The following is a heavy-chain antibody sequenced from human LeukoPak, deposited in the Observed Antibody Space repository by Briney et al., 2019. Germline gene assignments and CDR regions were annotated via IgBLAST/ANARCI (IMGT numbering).Heavy chain of an antibody. V-gene: IGHV3-48*03. D-gene: IGHD2-15*01. CDR2: ISSGGSII. CDR1: RFAFSDYE. J-gene: IGHJ4*02. CDR3: ARTGCGSDTCYSEYYFDY. Sequence: GGSLRLSRAASRFAFSDYEMNWVRQAPGKGLEWVSYISSGGSIIHYADSVKGRFTISRDDANNSLYLQMNSLRAEDTAIYYCARTGCGSDTCYSEYYFDYWGQGTLVAVSS.